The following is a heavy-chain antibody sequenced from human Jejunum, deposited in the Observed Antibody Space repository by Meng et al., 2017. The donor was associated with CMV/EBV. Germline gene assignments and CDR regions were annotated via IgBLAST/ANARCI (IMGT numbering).Heavy chain of an antibody. Sequence: QITLKESGPTLVKPTQTLTLTCTFSGFSLSTSEVGVGWIRQPPGKALEWLAAIYWDDDKRYSPSLKSRLTITKDTSKNQVVLTLTNMDPVDTATYYCALFTRSWFDPWGQGTLVTVSS. CDR2: IYWDDDK. CDR1: GFSLSTSEVG. CDR3: ALFTRSWFDP. D-gene: IGHD2-2*01. V-gene: IGHV2-5*02. J-gene: IGHJ5*02.